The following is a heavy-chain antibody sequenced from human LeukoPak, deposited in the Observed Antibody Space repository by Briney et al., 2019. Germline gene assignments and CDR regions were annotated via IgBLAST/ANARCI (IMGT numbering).Heavy chain of an antibody. J-gene: IGHJ3*02. CDR1: GFTFSSYW. D-gene: IGHD5-24*01. CDR3: ARVGRDGYNPAHAFDI. Sequence: GESLRLSCAASGFTFSSYWMSWVRQASGKGLEWVANIKQDGSEKYYVDSVKGRFTISRDNAKNSLYLQMNSLRAEDTAVYYCARVGRDGYNPAHAFDIWGQGTMVTVSS. CDR2: IKQDGSEK. V-gene: IGHV3-7*03.